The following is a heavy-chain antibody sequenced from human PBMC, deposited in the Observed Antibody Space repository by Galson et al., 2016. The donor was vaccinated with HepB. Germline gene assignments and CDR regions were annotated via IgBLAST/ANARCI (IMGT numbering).Heavy chain of an antibody. CDR3: ARVRGCQRVVSMVFSRTLMDV. J-gene: IGHJ6*02. CDR2: IYYSGST. CDR1: GASISSGGYY. V-gene: IGHV4-31*11. Sequence: TLSLTCAVSGASISSGGYYWTWIRQHPGKGLEWIGYIYYSGSTYYNPSLKSRVSISVDTSKNQFSLTLSSVTAADTAVYYGARVRGCQRVVSMVFSRTLMDVWGQVTTVTVSS. D-gene: IGHD4/OR15-4a*01.